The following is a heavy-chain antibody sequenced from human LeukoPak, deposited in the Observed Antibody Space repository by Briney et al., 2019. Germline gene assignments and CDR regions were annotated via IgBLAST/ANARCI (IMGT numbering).Heavy chain of an antibody. CDR3: AKRGAEVGATVAPGDY. CDR2: INHDGSET. Sequence: GGSLRLSCAASGFTFISYWMSWVRQAPGKGLEWVANINHDGSETHYVDSVKGRFTISRDNAKNSVYLQLNSLSAEDTAVYYCAKRGAEVGATVAPGDYWGQGTLLTVSS. J-gene: IGHJ4*02. V-gene: IGHV3-7*01. CDR1: GFTFISYW. D-gene: IGHD1-26*01.